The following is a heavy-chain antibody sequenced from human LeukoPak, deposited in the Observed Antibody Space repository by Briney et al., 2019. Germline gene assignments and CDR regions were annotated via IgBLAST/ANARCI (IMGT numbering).Heavy chain of an antibody. D-gene: IGHD6-19*01. Sequence: PGGSLRLSCAASGFTFSTYSMNWVRQAPGKGLEWVSSISSSSSYIYYADSVKGRFTISRDNAKDSLYLQMNGLRAEDTAVYYCARDRSAPIAVVTAEIDYWGQGTLVTVSS. V-gene: IGHV3-21*01. J-gene: IGHJ4*02. CDR3: ARDRSAPIAVVTAEIDY. CDR2: ISSSSSYI. CDR1: GFTFSTYS.